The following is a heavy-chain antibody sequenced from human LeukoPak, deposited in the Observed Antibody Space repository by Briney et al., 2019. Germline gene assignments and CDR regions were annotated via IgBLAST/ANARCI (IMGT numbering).Heavy chain of an antibody. D-gene: IGHD3-16*01. CDR3: ARDIGARSDAFDI. CDR1: GFTFSNFS. J-gene: IGHJ3*02. CDR2: ISSSSRTI. V-gene: IGHV3-48*04. Sequence: GGSLRLSCAAPGFTFSNFSMNWVRQAPGEGLEWVSHISSSSRTIYVDSVKGRFTISRDNAKKSLYLQMNSLRAEDTAVYYCARDIGARSDAFDIWGQGTMVTVSS.